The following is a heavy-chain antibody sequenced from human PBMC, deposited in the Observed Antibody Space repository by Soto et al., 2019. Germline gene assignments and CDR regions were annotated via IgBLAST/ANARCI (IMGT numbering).Heavy chain of an antibody. V-gene: IGHV3-30-3*01. J-gene: IGHJ4*02. CDR2: ISYDGSNK. Sequence: QVQLVESGGGVVQPGRSLRLSCEASGFTFSSYAMHWVRQAPGKGLEWVAVISYDGSNKYYADSVKGRFTISRDNSKNTLYLQMNSLRAEDTAVYYCARAYEGDYFDYWGQGTLVTVSS. CDR3: ARAYEGDYFDY. CDR1: GFTFSSYA. D-gene: IGHD3-16*01.